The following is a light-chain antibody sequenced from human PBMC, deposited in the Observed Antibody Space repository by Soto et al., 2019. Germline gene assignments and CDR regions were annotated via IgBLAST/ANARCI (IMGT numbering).Light chain of an antibody. CDR1: QSIINY. Sequence: DIQITQSPSSLSASVGDRVTLTCRASQSIINYLNWYQQRPGNAPKLLIYAASSLQSGVPSRFSGSGSGTDFTLTISSLQPEDFATYYCQQSYSTARGFGQGTKVEIK. J-gene: IGKJ1*01. V-gene: IGKV1-39*01. CDR2: AAS. CDR3: QQSYSTARG.